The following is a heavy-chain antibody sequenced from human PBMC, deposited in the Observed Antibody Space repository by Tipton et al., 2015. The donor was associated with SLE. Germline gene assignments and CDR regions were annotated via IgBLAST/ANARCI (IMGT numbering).Heavy chain of an antibody. CDR3: AKVRHGDYGNYFDS. J-gene: IGHJ4*02. Sequence: SLRLSCAASGFTFSSYAMSWVRQAPGKGLEWVSAISPSGATISYADPVKGRFTISRDISRSTVFLQMNSLRVEDTAVYYCAKVRHGDYGNYFDSWGQGTLVTVSS. CDR2: ISPSGATI. D-gene: IGHD4-17*01. CDR1: GFTFSSYA. V-gene: IGHV3-23*01.